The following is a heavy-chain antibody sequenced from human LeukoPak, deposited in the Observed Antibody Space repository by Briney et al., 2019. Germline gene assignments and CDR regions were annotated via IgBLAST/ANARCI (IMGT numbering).Heavy chain of an antibody. CDR2: INWNGGST. Sequence: PGGSLRLSCAASGFTFDDYGMSWVRQAPGKGLEWVSGINWNGGSTGYADSVKGRFTISRDNAKNSLYLQMNSLRAEDTALYYCARDSYCSGGSCHFDYWGQGTLVTVSS. CDR1: GFTFDDYG. J-gene: IGHJ4*02. D-gene: IGHD2-15*01. CDR3: ARDSYCSGGSCHFDY. V-gene: IGHV3-20*04.